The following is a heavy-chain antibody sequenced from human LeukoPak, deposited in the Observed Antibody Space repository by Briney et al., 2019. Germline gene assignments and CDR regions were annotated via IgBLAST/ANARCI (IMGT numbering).Heavy chain of an antibody. CDR3: ARDFGGFGAMDV. J-gene: IGHJ6*03. V-gene: IGHV4-39*07. Sequence: SETLSLTCTVSGGSISSRSYYWGWIRQPPGKGLEWIGSIYYSGSTYYNPSLKSRVTISVDTSKNQFSLKLSSVTAADTAVYYCARDFGGFGAMDVWGKGTTVIV. CDR2: IYYSGST. CDR1: GGSISSRSYY. D-gene: IGHD3-10*01.